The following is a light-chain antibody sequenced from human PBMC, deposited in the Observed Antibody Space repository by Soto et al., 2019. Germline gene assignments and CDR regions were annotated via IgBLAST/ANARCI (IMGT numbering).Light chain of an antibody. CDR2: AAS. V-gene: IGKV1-39*01. Sequence: DIQMTQSPSSLSASVGDRVTITCRASQSIIFYLNWYQQKPGKAPKLLIYAASNLQSGVPSRFSGRGSGTEFTLTISSLQPEDFATYFCQQSYTTPVYTFGQGTKLEIK. CDR3: QQSYTTPVYT. CDR1: QSIIFY. J-gene: IGKJ2*01.